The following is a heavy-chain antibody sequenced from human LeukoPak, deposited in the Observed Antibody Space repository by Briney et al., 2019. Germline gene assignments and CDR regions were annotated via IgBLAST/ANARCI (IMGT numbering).Heavy chain of an antibody. D-gene: IGHD6-13*01. J-gene: IGHJ4*02. V-gene: IGHV4-34*01. Sequence: PSETLSLTCAVYGGSFSGYYWSWIRQPPGKGLEWIGEINHSGSTNYNPSLKSRVIISVDTSKNQFSLKLSSVTAADTAVYYCARVHSSSWRYATGVYFDYWGQGTLVTVSS. CDR3: ARVHSSSWRYATGVYFDY. CDR2: INHSGST. CDR1: GGSFSGYY.